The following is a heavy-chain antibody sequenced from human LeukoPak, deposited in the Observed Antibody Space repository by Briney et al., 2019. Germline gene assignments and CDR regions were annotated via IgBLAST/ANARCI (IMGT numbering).Heavy chain of an antibody. CDR3: AKAPPYYSDSSGYFQH. D-gene: IGHD3-22*01. CDR2: ISWNSGII. J-gene: IGHJ1*01. V-gene: IGHV3-9*01. CDR1: GFTFDDSA. Sequence: PGGSLRLSCAASGFTFDDSAMHWVRQVPGKGLEWVSGISWNSGIIDYADSVKGRLTISRDNAKNSLYLQMNNLRPDDTAFYYCAKAPPYYSDSSGYFQHWGQGTLVTVSS.